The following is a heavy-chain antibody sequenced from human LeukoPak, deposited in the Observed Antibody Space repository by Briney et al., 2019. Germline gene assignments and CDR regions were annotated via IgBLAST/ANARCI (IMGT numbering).Heavy chain of an antibody. CDR1: GGSLSRGGYY. CDR2: IYYSGST. CDR3: ATGYDSSGYYYVPFDY. J-gene: IGHJ4*02. V-gene: IGHV4-31*03. Sequence: SETLSLTCTVSGGSLSRGGYYWSWLRQHPGTGLEWVGYIYYSGSTYYNPSLKSRVTISVDTSKNQFSLKLSSVTAAGTAVYYCATGYDSSGYYYVPFDYWGQGTLVTVSS. D-gene: IGHD3-22*01.